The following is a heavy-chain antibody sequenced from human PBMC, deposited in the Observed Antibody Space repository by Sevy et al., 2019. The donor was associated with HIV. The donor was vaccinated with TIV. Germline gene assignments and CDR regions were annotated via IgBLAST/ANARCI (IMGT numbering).Heavy chain of an antibody. CDR3: ARRHPHLPLYSYYDFWNGYYADYYYGMDV. D-gene: IGHD3-3*01. CDR2: MNPNSGNT. Sequence: ASVKVSCKASGYTFTSYDINWVRQATGQGLEWMGWMNPNSGNTGYAQKFQGRVTMTRNTSISTAYMELSSLRSEDTVVYYCARRHPHLPLYSYYDFWNGYYADYYYGMDVWGQGTTGTVSS. J-gene: IGHJ6*02. CDR1: GYTFTSYD. V-gene: IGHV1-8*01.